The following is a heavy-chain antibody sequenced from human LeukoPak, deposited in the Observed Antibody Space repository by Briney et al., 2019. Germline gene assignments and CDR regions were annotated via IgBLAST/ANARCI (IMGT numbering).Heavy chain of an antibody. CDR1: GGSFISTSHY. J-gene: IGHJ4*02. D-gene: IGHD3/OR15-3a*01. V-gene: IGHV4-39*01. CDR3: ARMILREGFYFDS. CDR2: VQDGGFT. Sequence: SETLSLTCTASGGSFISTSHYWGWVRQSPGKGLQWIGSVQDGGFTYYKPSFKSRATISLDTSKNLLSLNVTSVTAADAAVYYCARMILREGFYFDSWGQGTLVTVSS.